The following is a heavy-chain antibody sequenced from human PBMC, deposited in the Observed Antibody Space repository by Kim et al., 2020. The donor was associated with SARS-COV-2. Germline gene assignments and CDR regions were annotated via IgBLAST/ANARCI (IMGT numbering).Heavy chain of an antibody. CDR3: ARSLESDIFQDGFDP. Sequence: SETLSLTCTVSGYSISSGYYWGWIRQPPGKGLEWIGSIYHSGSTYYNPSLKSRVTISVDTSKNQFSLKLSSVTAADTAVYYCARSLESDIFQDGFDPWGQGTLVTVSS. CDR1: GYSISSGYY. D-gene: IGHD3-9*01. CDR2: IYHSGST. V-gene: IGHV4-38-2*02. J-gene: IGHJ5*02.